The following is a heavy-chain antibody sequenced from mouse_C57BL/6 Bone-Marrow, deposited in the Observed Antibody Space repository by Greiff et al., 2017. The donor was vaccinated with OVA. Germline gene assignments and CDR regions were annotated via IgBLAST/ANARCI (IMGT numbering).Heavy chain of an antibody. D-gene: IGHD2-3*01. Sequence: LEESGAELVKPGASVKLSCKASGYTFTEYTIHWVKQRSGQGLEWIGWFYPGSGSIKYNEKFKDKATLTADKSSSTVYMELSRLTSEDSAVYFCARHEREVGDGYYWFADWGQGTLVTVSA. CDR3: ARHEREVGDGYYWFAD. CDR1: GYTFTEYT. V-gene: IGHV1-62-2*01. J-gene: IGHJ3*01. CDR2: FYPGSGSI.